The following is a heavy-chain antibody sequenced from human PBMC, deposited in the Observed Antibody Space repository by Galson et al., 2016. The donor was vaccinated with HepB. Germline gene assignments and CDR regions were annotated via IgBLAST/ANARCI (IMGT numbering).Heavy chain of an antibody. CDR1: DARITAYY. CDR3: ARSSFLPYGIDA. Sequence: LSLTCTVPDARITAYYWNWIRQSPEKGLEWIGYVSQRGSPNYHPSLNSRVTMSLDTSKNQFFLMLNSVTDADTGVYYRARSSFLPYGIDAWGQGTTVIVSS. J-gene: IGHJ6*02. CDR2: VSQRGSP. D-gene: IGHD2/OR15-2a*01. V-gene: IGHV4-59*01.